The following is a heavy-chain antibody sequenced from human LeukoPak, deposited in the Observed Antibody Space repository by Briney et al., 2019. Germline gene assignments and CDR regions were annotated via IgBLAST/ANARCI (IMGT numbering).Heavy chain of an antibody. CDR1: GFTFSSYS. V-gene: IGHV3-48*04. J-gene: IGHJ4*02. CDR2: ISSSSSTI. CDR3: ARSLWVEMVTNTGAFDY. D-gene: IGHD5-24*01. Sequence: GGSLRLSCAASGFTFSSYSMNWVRQAPGKGLEWVSYISSSSSTIYYADSVKGRFTISRDNAKNSLYLQMNSLRAEDTAVYYCARSLWVEMVTNTGAFDYWGQGTLVTVSS.